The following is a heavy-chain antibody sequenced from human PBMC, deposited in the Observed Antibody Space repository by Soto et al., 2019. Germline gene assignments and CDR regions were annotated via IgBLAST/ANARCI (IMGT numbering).Heavy chain of an antibody. J-gene: IGHJ6*01. CDR3: ARDLRVNVGYSGYDHYYYYGMDV. V-gene: IGHV1-18*01. D-gene: IGHD5-12*01. CDR1: GYTFTSYG. CDR2: ISAYNGNT. Sequence: QVQLVQSGAEVKKHGASVKVSCKASGYTFTSYGISWVRQAPGQGLEWMGWISAYNGNTNYAQKLQGRVTMTTDTSTSTADMELRSLISDDTAVYYCARDLRVNVGYSGYDHYYYYGMDVWGQGTTVTVSS.